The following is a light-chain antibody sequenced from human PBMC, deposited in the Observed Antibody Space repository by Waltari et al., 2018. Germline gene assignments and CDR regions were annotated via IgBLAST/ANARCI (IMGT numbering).Light chain of an antibody. Sequence: QSALTQPAAVSGSPGQSVTISCTGARSDIGRYYLVSWYHQHPGNAPKLVISDVNKRPSGVSDRFSGSKSGDTASLTISGLHFEDEADYYCCSYAGNYIWVFGGGTRLTVL. J-gene: IGLJ3*02. CDR3: CSYAGNYIWV. V-gene: IGLV2-23*02. CDR1: RSDIGRYYL. CDR2: DVN.